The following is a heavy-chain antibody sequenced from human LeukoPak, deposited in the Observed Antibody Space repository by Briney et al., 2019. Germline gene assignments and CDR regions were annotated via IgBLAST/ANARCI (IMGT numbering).Heavy chain of an antibody. Sequence: SETLSLTCTVSGGSISSGGYYWSWIRQHPGKGLEWIGYIYYSGSTYYNPSLKSRVTISVDTSKNQFSLKLSSVTAADTAVYYCARGGYSSSWAPPADFDYWGQGTLVTVSS. V-gene: IGHV4-31*03. CDR1: GGSISSGGYY. D-gene: IGHD6-13*01. CDR2: IYYSGST. CDR3: ARGGYSSSWAPPADFDY. J-gene: IGHJ4*02.